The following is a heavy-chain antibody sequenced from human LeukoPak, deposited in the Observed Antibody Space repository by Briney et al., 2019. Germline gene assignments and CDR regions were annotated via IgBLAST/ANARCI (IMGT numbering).Heavy chain of an antibody. J-gene: IGHJ6*02. Sequence: GASVKVSCKASGGTFSSYAISWVRQAPGQGLEWMGGIIPIFGTANYAQKFQGRVTITADESTSTAYMELSSLRSEDTAVYYCARGDFWSGSRSSYCGMDVWGQGTTVTVSS. CDR2: IIPIFGTA. CDR3: ARGDFWSGSRSSYCGMDV. V-gene: IGHV1-69*13. D-gene: IGHD3-3*01. CDR1: GGTFSSYA.